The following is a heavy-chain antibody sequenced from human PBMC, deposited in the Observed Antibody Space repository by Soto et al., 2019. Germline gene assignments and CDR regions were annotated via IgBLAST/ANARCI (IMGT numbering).Heavy chain of an antibody. V-gene: IGHV3-23*01. CDR1: GFTFSNYA. D-gene: IGHD6-13*01. CDR2: LGVRST. J-gene: IGHJ3*01. Sequence: EVQLLESGGGLVQPGGSLRLSCAASGFTFSNYAMSWVRQAPGMGLEWVSTLGVRSTYYADSVKGRFTISRDNSNNALYLQMNSLRVGDTAVSYCAKGTLVKPPGTRAFDVWGQGTMVIVSS. CDR3: AKGTLVKPPGTRAFDV.